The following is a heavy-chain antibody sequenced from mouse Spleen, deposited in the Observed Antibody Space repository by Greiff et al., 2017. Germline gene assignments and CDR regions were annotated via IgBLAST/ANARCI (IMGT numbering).Heavy chain of an antibody. CDR2: INPYNGGT. CDR1: GYTFTDYY. J-gene: IGHJ2*01. D-gene: IGHD1-1*01. V-gene: IGHV1-19*01. CDR3: ARGGSSWNFDY. Sequence: EVQLQQSGPVLVKPGASVKMSCKASGYTFTDYYMNWVKQSHGKSLEWIGVINPYNGGTSYNQKFKGKATLTVDKSSSTAYMELNSLTSEDSAVYYCARGGSSWNFDYWGQGTTLTVSS.